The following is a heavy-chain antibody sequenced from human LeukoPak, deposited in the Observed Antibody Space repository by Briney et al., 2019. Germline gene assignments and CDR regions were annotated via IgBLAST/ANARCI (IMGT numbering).Heavy chain of an antibody. CDR2: IYYSGST. CDR1: GGSISSSSYY. J-gene: IGHJ1*01. CDR3: ARGAPIIVPTEH. D-gene: IGHD2-21*01. V-gene: IGHV4-39*01. Sequence: KPSETLSLTCTVSGGSISSSSYYWGWIRQPPGKGLEWIGSIYYSGSTYYNPSLKSRVTISVDTSKNQFSLKLSSVTAADTAVYYCARGAPIIVPTEHWGQGTLVTVSS.